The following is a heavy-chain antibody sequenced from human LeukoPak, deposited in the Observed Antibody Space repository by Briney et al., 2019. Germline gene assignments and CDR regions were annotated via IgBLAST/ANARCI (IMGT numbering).Heavy chain of an antibody. V-gene: IGHV3-33*01. CDR1: GFSFSNYG. CDR3: ARASWVRATTPDAFDI. CDR2: IWYDGSNK. J-gene: IGHJ3*02. D-gene: IGHD1-26*01. Sequence: GGSLRLSCAASGFSFSNYGMHWVRQAPGKGLEWVAVIWYDGSNKYYADSVKGRFTISRDNSKNTLYLQMNSLRAEDTAVYYCARASWVRATTPDAFDIWGQGTMVTVSS.